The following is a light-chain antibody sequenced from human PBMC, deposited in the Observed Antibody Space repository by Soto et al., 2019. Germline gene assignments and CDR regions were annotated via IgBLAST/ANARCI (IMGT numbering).Light chain of an antibody. Sequence: EIMMTQSPPTLSVSPGERATLSCGASQSVSSSLAWYQQRPGQAPRLLIYDASTRPNGTPPRFSGSGSGTKFTLPISSLQSEDFAVYYCQQYKNWTPITFGQGTRLEIK. V-gene: IGKV3-15*01. J-gene: IGKJ5*01. CDR2: DAS. CDR1: QSVSSS. CDR3: QQYKNWTPIT.